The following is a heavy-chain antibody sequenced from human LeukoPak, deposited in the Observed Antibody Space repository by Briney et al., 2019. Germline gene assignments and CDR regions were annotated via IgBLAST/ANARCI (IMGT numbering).Heavy chain of an antibody. CDR1: GYTFTSYD. J-gene: IGHJ4*02. Sequence: GESLKISCKGSGYTFTSYDINWVRQATGQGLEWMGWMNPNSGNTGYAQKFQGRVTMTRNTSISTAYMELSSLRSEDTAVYYCAREGIAARTLDYWGQGTLVTVSS. CDR2: MNPNSGNT. V-gene: IGHV1-8*01. D-gene: IGHD6-6*01. CDR3: AREGIAARTLDY.